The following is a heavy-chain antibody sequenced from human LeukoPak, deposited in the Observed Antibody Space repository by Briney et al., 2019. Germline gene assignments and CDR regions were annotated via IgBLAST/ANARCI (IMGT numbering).Heavy chain of an antibody. Sequence: GGSLRLSCAASGVTFTSYWMSWVRQAPGKGLEWGSNIKQDGSEKYYVDSVKGRFTISRDNAKNSLYLHMNSLRAEDTAVYYCARGRGASYYDSSGFPSDYWGQGTLVTVSS. V-gene: IGHV3-7*01. CDR1: GVTFTSYW. D-gene: IGHD3-22*01. CDR3: ARGRGASYYDSSGFPSDY. CDR2: IKQDGSEK. J-gene: IGHJ4*02.